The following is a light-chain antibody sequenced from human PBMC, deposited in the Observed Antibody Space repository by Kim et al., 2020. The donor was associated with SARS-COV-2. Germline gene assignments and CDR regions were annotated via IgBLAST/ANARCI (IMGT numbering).Light chain of an antibody. CDR3: QQYGGSPFT. CDR1: QSVTSDY. J-gene: IGKJ4*01. V-gene: IGKV3-20*01. Sequence: SPGERATLSCRASQSVTSDYLAWYQQKPGQAPRPLIYGASNRASGIPDRFSGSGSGTDFTLTISRLEPEDFALYYCQQYGGSPFTFGGGTKVDIK. CDR2: GAS.